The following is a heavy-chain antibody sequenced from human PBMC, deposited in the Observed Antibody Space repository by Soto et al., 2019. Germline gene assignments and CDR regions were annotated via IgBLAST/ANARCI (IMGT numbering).Heavy chain of an antibody. CDR3: AKAGCTTTSCFSSYYAMDV. CDR1: GFTFSSYA. D-gene: IGHD2-2*01. J-gene: IGHJ6*02. Sequence: GGSLRLSCAASGFTFSSYAVTWVRQAPEKGLEWVSTISGGGDMTYFADSVKGRFTISRDNSKNTVYLQMNRLRAEDTAIYYCAKAGCTTTSCFSSYYAMDVWGQGTTVTVSS. V-gene: IGHV3-23*01. CDR2: ISGGGDMT.